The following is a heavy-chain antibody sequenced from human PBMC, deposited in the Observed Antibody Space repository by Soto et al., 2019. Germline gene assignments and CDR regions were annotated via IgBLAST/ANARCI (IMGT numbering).Heavy chain of an antibody. V-gene: IGHV1-69*01. J-gene: IGHJ6*02. Sequence: QVQLVQSGAEVKKPGSSVKVSCKASGDTFSSYAISWVRQAPGQGLEWMGGIIPIFGTANYAQTFQGRVTITADESTSTAYMELSSLRSEDPAVYYCARDGSGYRSRASPMDVWGQGTTVTVSS. CDR2: IIPIFGTA. CDR1: GDTFSSYA. D-gene: IGHD3-22*01. CDR3: ARDGSGYRSRASPMDV.